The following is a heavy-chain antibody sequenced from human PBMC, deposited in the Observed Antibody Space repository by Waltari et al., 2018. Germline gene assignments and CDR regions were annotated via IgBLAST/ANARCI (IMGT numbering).Heavy chain of an antibody. J-gene: IGHJ4*02. Sequence: QVQLVQSGAEVKKPGSSVKVSCKASGGTFSSYAISWVRQAPGQGLEWMGGVIPIFSTANYAQKLEGRVTITADEATSTAYMELSSLRSEDTAVYYCASYIYSGYELGGTDYWGQGTLVTVSS. CDR1: GGTFSSYA. CDR3: ASYIYSGYELGGTDY. D-gene: IGHD5-12*01. CDR2: VIPIFSTA. V-gene: IGHV1-69*13.